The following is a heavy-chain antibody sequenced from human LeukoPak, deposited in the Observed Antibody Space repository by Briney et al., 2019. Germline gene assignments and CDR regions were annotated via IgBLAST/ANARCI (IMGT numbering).Heavy chain of an antibody. CDR1: GFSFSGFG. J-gene: IGHJ6*03. D-gene: IGHD2-21*01. V-gene: IGHV3-48*02. CDR3: ARAPTPYFTYYMEV. CDR2: IGSSGSAGGNI. Sequence: GGSLRLSCAASGFSFSGFGMNWVRQAPGKGLEWISYIGSSGSAGGNIYYAVSVKGRFTVSRDNAKDSLFLQMNSLQDADTAVYYCARAPTPYFTYYMEVWGKGTTVTVSS.